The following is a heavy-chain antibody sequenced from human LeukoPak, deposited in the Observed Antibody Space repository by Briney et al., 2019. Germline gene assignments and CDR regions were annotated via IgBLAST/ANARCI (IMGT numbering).Heavy chain of an antibody. Sequence: PSETLSLTCTVSGVSISSSNSYWGWIRQPPGKGLEWIGSIYYSGNTYYNASLKSQVSISIDTSRNQFSLRLTSVTAADTAVYYCARSPTFRGWFDPWGQGTLVTVSS. CDR3: ARSPTFRGWFDP. CDR2: IYYSGNT. J-gene: IGHJ5*02. V-gene: IGHV4-39*01. D-gene: IGHD2/OR15-2a*01. CDR1: GVSISSSNSY.